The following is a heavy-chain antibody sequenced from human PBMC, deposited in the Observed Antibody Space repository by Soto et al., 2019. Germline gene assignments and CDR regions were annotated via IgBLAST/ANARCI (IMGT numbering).Heavy chain of an antibody. CDR2: ISSSGSTI. J-gene: IGHJ4*02. CDR1: GFTFSSYE. V-gene: IGHV3-48*03. Sequence: GGSLRLSCAASGFTFSSYEMNWVRQAPGKGLEWVSYISSSGSTIYYEDSVKGRFTISRDNAKNSLYLQMNSLRAEDTAVYYCAMIVVPAASSYWGQGTLVTVSS. CDR3: AMIVVPAASSY. D-gene: IGHD2-2*01.